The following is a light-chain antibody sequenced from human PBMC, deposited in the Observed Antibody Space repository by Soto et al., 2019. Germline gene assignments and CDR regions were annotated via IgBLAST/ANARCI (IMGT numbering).Light chain of an antibody. CDR1: SSDIGGYNY. Sequence: QLVLTQPPSASGSPGQSVAISCTGTSSDIGGYNYVSWYQQYPGKAPKLIIYEVTKRPSGVPDRFSGSKSGNTASLTVSGLQAEDEAEYYCSSYAGTFWVFGGGTKLTVL. V-gene: IGLV2-8*01. CDR3: SSYAGTFWV. J-gene: IGLJ3*02. CDR2: EVT.